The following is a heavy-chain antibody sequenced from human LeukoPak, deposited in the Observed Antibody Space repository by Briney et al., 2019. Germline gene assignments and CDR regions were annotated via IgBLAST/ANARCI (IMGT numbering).Heavy chain of an antibody. CDR1: GGSFSGYY. V-gene: IGHV4-34*01. D-gene: IGHD2-2*01. Sequence: PSETLSLTCAAYGGSFSGYYWSWIRQPPGKGLEWVGEINHSGSTNYNPSLKSRVTISVDTSKNQFSLKLSSVTAADTAVYYCARGRYCSSTSCYRFGYYMDVWGKGTTVTVSS. J-gene: IGHJ6*03. CDR3: ARGRYCSSTSCYRFGYYMDV. CDR2: INHSGST.